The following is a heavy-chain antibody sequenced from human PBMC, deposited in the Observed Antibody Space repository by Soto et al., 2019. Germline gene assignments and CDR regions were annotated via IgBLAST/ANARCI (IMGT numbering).Heavy chain of an antibody. CDR1: GYNFTGYY. CDR2: INPNSGGT. D-gene: IGHD4-17*01. V-gene: IGHV1-2*04. Sequence: ASVKVSCKASGYNFTGYYMHWVRQAPGQGLEWMGWINPNSGGTNYAQKFQGWVTMTRDTSISTAYMELSRLRSDDTAVYYCARAQLRYVHDYGDYPLYYFDYWGQGTLVTVSS. J-gene: IGHJ4*02. CDR3: ARAQLRYVHDYGDYPLYYFDY.